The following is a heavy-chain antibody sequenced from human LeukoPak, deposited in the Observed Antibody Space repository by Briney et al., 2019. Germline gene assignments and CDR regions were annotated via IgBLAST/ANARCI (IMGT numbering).Heavy chain of an antibody. D-gene: IGHD3-22*01. CDR3: ARGYYDSSGYHDY. Sequence: LSLTXAVXXGXFSXYYWSWVRQPPGKGLEWIGEINHSGSTNYNAALKRRGTISVETCKKKYSLKLSSVTAADTAVYYCARGYYDSSGYHDYWGQGTLVTVSS. CDR2: INHSGST. J-gene: IGHJ4*02. CDR1: XGXFSXYY. V-gene: IGHV4-34*01.